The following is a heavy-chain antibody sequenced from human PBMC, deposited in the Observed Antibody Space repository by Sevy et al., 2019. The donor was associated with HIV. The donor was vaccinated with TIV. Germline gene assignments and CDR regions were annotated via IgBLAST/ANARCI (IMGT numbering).Heavy chain of an antibody. CDR1: GGTFSSYA. D-gene: IGHD3-3*01. CDR2: IIPIFGTA. Sequence: ASVKVSCKASGGTFSSYAISWVRQAPGQGLEWMGGIIPIFGTANYAQKFQGRVTITAYKSTSTANMELSSLSSEDTVVYYCARGRGSDDFWSGYYTQMDYYYQYMEVRGKGTTVTVS. V-gene: IGHV1-69*06. CDR3: ARGRGSDDFWSGYYTQMDYYYQYMEV. J-gene: IGHJ6*03.